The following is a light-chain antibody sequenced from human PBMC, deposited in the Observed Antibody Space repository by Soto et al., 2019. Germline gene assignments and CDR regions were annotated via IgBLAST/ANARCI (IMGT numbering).Light chain of an antibody. CDR3: QSYDSSLSGSV. Sequence: QSVLTQPPSVSGAPGQRVTISCTGSSSKIGAGYDVHWYQQLPGTAPKLLIYGNGNRPSRVPDRFSGSKSGTSASLAITGLQAEDEADYYCQSYDSSLSGSVFGGGTKVTVL. J-gene: IGLJ3*02. CDR2: GNG. CDR1: SSKIGAGYD. V-gene: IGLV1-40*01.